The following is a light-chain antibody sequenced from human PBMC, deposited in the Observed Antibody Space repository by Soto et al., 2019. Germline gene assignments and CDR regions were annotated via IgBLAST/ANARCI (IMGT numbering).Light chain of an antibody. CDR3: QQYYNWWT. CDR1: QSVSNN. V-gene: IGKV3-15*01. Sequence: EIVMTQSPATVSVSPGERATLSCRASQSVSNNLARYQKKPGQAPRLLIYGASIRATGIPARFSGSWSGTEFTLTSSSLQSEDFAFYYCQQYYNWWTFGQGTRVDIK. CDR2: GAS. J-gene: IGKJ1*01.